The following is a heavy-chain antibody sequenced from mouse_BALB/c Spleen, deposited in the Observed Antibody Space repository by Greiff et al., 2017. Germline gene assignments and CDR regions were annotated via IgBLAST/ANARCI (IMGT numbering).Heavy chain of an antibody. Sequence: EVMLVESGGGLVQPGGSRKLSCAASGFTFSSFGMHWVRQAPEKGLEWVAYISSGSSTIYYADTVKGRFTISRDNPKNTLFLQMTSLRSEDTAMYYCARIPPVGSSYDYWYFDVWGAGTTVTVSS. CDR3: ARIPPVGSSYDYWYFDV. CDR2: ISSGSSTI. V-gene: IGHV5-17*02. D-gene: IGHD1-1*01. CDR1: GFTFSSFG. J-gene: IGHJ1*01.